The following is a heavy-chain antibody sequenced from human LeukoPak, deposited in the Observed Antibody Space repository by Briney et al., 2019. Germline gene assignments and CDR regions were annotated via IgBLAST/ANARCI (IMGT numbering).Heavy chain of an antibody. CDR2: VIPILGIA. J-gene: IGHJ4*02. V-gene: IGHV1-69*04. Sequence: SVKVSCKASGGTFSSYAISWVRQAPGQGLEWMGRVIPILGIANYAQKFQGRVTITADKSTSTAYMELSSLRSEDTAVYYCASTGPGDTGYFDYWGQGTLVTVSS. D-gene: IGHD7-27*01. CDR3: ASTGPGDTGYFDY. CDR1: GGTFSSYA.